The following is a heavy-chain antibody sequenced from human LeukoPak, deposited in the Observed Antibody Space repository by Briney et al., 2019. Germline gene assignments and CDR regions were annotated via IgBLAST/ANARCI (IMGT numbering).Heavy chain of an antibody. CDR2: MNPNSGNT. V-gene: IGHV1-8*01. Sequence: ASVKVSCKASGYTFTSYDINWVRQATGQGLEWMGWMNPNSGNTGYAQKFQGRVTMTRDTSISTAYMELSRLRSDDTAVYYCARDDTYYFDYWGQGTLVTVSS. CDR3: ARDDTYYFDY. J-gene: IGHJ4*02. D-gene: IGHD1-1*01. CDR1: GYTFTSYD.